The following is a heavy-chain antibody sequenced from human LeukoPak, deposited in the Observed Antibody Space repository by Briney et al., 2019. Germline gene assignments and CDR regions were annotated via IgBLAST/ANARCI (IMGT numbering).Heavy chain of an antibody. J-gene: IGHJ5*02. CDR1: GFIVNSYA. V-gene: IGHV3-66*02. CDR3: ARDRAEGKTWVEFDP. Sequence: LGGSLRLSCAASGFIVNSYAMSWVRQAPGKGLAWVSLIYSDGVTQYADSVKGRFTISRDNSKNTLYLQMNSLRDEDTAVYFCARDRAEGKTWVEFDPWGQGTLVTVSS. CDR2: IYSDGVT.